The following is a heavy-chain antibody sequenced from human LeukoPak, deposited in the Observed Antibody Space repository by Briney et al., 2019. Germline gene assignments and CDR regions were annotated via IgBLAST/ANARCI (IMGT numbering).Heavy chain of an antibody. CDR1: GGSFSGYY. J-gene: IGHJ3*02. CDR3: ARDDGSGSYYAFDI. D-gene: IGHD3-10*01. Sequence: SETLSLTCAVYGGSFSGYYWSWIRQPPGKGLEWIGEINHSGSTNYNPSLKSRVTISVDTSKNQFSLKLSSVTAADTAVYYCARDDGSGSYYAFDIWGQGTMVTVSS. V-gene: IGHV4-34*01. CDR2: INHSGST.